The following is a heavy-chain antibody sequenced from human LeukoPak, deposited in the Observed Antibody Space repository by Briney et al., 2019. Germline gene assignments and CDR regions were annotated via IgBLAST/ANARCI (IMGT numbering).Heavy chain of an antibody. CDR3: ARHRDSSGWYSY. CDR1: GGSISSSSYY. Sequence: SETLSLTCTVSGGSISSSSYYWGWIRQPPGKGLEWIGSIYYSGSTYYNPSLKSRVTISVDTSKNQFSLKLSSVTAADTAVYYCARHRDSSGWYSYWGQGTLVTVSS. V-gene: IGHV4-39*01. CDR2: IYYSGST. D-gene: IGHD6-19*01. J-gene: IGHJ4*02.